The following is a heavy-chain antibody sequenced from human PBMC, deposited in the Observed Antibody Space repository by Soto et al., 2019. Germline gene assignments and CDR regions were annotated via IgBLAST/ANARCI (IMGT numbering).Heavy chain of an antibody. CDR1: GFSLKTYW. J-gene: IGHJ3*02. D-gene: IGHD2-2*02. CDR2: MNEDATTK. CDR3: AAYTPPRQASIDM. V-gene: IGHV3-7*01. Sequence: GGTLRFSCEASGFSLKTYWMSWVRQAPGKRLEWLANMNEDATTKYYVVSVKGRITILGDSAGGSLFLKIDRQRSAATTVCFFAAYTPPRQASIDMCGRGTLVTVSS.